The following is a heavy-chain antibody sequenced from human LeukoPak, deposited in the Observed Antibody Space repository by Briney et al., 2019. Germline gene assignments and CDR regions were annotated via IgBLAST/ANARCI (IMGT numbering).Heavy chain of an antibody. CDR3: ARHVDTAMVTRDYYYYMDV. CDR1: GGSISSYY. V-gene: IGHV4-59*08. Sequence: SDTLSLTCTVSGGSISSYYWSWIRQPPGKGLEWIGYIYYSGSTNYNPSLKSRVTISVDTSKNQFSLKLSSVTAADTAVYYCARHVDTAMVTRDYYYYMDVWGKGTTVTVSS. D-gene: IGHD5-18*01. CDR2: IYYSGST. J-gene: IGHJ6*03.